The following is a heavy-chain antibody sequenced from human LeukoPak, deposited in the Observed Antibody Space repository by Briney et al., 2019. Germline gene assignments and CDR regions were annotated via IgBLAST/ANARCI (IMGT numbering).Heavy chain of an antibody. Sequence: ASVTVSCKASGYTFTGYYMHWVRQAPGQGLEWMGWINPNSGGTNYPQKFQGRVTMTRDTSISTAYMELSRLRSDDTAVYYCARLRADHFDYWGQGTLVTVSS. D-gene: IGHD5-12*01. CDR1: GYTFTGYY. J-gene: IGHJ4*02. V-gene: IGHV1-2*02. CDR3: ARLRADHFDY. CDR2: INPNSGGT.